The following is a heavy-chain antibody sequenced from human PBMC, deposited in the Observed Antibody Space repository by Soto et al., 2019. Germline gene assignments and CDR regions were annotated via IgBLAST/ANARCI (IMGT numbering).Heavy chain of an antibody. Sequence: SETLSLTCAVSGYSIASGYYWAWIRQSPGKGLEWIGSIYHAGSVYYNPSLNSRVAVSLDTSKNHFSLKLTSVTAADTAVYYCARTFDYYGMDVWGQGNTLTLSS. CDR2: IYHAGSV. V-gene: IGHV4-38-2*01. CDR1: GYSIASGYY. J-gene: IGHJ6*02. CDR3: ARTFDYYGMDV.